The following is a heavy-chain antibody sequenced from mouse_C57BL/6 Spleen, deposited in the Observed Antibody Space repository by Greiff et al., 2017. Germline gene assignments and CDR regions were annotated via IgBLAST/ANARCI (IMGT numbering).Heavy chain of an antibody. CDR1: GYTFTSYT. V-gene: IGHV1-4*01. Sequence: QVQLQQSGAELARPGASVKMSCKASGYTFTSYTMHWVKQRPGQGLEWIGYINPSSGYTKYNQKFKDKATLTADKSSSTAYMQLSSLTSEDSAVYYCASEGYGIPYAMDYWGQGTSVTVSS. CDR3: ASEGYGIPYAMDY. D-gene: IGHD2-1*01. CDR2: INPSSGYT. J-gene: IGHJ4*01.